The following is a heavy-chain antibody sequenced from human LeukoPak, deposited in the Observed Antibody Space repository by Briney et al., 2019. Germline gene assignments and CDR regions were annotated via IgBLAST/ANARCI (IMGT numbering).Heavy chain of an antibody. CDR3: AREVGQRYYGSGSYWRNNWFDP. Sequence: SETLSLTCAVYGGSFSGYYWSWIRQPPGKGLGWIGEINHSGSTNYNPSLKSRVTISVDTSKNQFSLKLSSVTAADTAVYYCAREVGQRYYGSGSYWRNNWFDPWGQGTLVTVSS. D-gene: IGHD3-10*01. J-gene: IGHJ5*02. CDR1: GGSFSGYY. V-gene: IGHV4-34*01. CDR2: INHSGST.